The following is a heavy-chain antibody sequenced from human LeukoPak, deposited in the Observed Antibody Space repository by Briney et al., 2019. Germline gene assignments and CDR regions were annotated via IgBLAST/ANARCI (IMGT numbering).Heavy chain of an antibody. D-gene: IGHD3-10*01. CDR2: IRYDGSNK. CDR1: GFTFSSYG. CDR3: ATITMVRGVIIREHDY. J-gene: IGHJ4*02. Sequence: GGSLRLSCAASGFTFSSYGMHWVRQAPGKGLEWVAFIRYDGSNKYYADSVKGRFTISRDNSKNTLYLQMNSLRAEDTAVYYCATITMVRGVIIREHDYWGQGTLVTVSS. V-gene: IGHV3-30*02.